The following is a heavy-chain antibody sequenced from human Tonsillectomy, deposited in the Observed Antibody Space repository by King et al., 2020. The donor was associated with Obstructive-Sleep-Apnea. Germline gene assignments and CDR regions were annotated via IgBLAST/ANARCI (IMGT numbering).Heavy chain of an antibody. V-gene: IGHV3-23*04. CDR3: AKESSYCGGDCYSGVDY. D-gene: IGHD2-21*02. CDR2: ITDSGGST. J-gene: IGHJ4*02. CDR1: GFTFSSYA. Sequence: VQLVESGGGLVQPGGSLRLSCAASGFTFSSYAMSWVRQAPGKGLEWVSAITDSGGSTHYADFVKGRFTISRDNSKNTLYLQMNSLRAEDTAIYYCAKESSYCGGDCYSGVDYWGQGTLVTVSS.